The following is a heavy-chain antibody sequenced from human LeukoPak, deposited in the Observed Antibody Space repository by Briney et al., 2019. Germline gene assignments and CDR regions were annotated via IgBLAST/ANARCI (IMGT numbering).Heavy chain of an antibody. J-gene: IGHJ3*02. Sequence: GGSLRLSCAASGFTFSSYSMNWVRQAPGKGLEWVSSISSSSSYIYYADSVNGRFTISRDNAKNSLYLQMNSLRAEDTAVYYCARALDSSSSPLDAFDIWGQGTMVTVSS. CDR3: ARALDSSSSPLDAFDI. D-gene: IGHD6-6*01. CDR2: ISSSSSYI. V-gene: IGHV3-21*01. CDR1: GFTFSSYS.